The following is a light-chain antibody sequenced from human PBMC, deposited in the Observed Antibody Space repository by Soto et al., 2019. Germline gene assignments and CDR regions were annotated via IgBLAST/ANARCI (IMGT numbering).Light chain of an antibody. CDR1: QSVSSN. V-gene: IGKV3-15*01. J-gene: IGKJ5*01. CDR3: QQYDNWPIT. Sequence: EIVMTQSPATLSVSPGERATLSCRASQSVSSNLAWSQQKPGQAPRLLIYGASTRATGIPARISGSGSGTEFTLTISGLQSEDFAVFYCQQYDNWPITFGQGTRLEIK. CDR2: GAS.